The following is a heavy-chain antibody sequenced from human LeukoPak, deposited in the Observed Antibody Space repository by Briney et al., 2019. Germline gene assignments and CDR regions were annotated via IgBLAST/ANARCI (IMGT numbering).Heavy chain of an antibody. CDR1: GFTFSDSY. J-gene: IGHJ4*02. CDR3: ARVNSGGSGSPFDY. Sequence: PGGSLRLSCAASGFTFSDSYMTWVRQAPGKGVEWVAYISGSGHDINYSDSVKGRFTISRDNAKNSLYLQMNSLRAEDTAVYYCARVNSGGSGSPFDYWGQGTLVTVSS. V-gene: IGHV3-11*01. D-gene: IGHD3-10*01. CDR2: ISGSGHDI.